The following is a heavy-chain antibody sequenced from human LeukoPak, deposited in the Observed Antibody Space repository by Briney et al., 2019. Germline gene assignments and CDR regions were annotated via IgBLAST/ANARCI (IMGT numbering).Heavy chain of an antibody. V-gene: IGHV4-59*11. CDR2: IYNSGII. D-gene: IGHD6-13*01. CDR3: ARDHLPAAAPGYYMDV. CDR1: GGSISSHF. J-gene: IGHJ6*03. Sequence: SETLSLTCTVSGGSISSHFWSWIRQLPGKGLEWIGYIYNSGIINYNPSLKSRVTMSVDKSKNQFSLMLRSVSAADTAVYYCARDHLPAAAPGYYMDVWGKGTTVTVSS.